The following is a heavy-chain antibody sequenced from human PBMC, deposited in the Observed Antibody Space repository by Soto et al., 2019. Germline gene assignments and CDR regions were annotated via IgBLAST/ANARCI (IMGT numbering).Heavy chain of an antibody. V-gene: IGHV4-34*01. J-gene: IGHJ4*02. CDR2: INHSGST. CDR3: ANREYTVHTLSQ. D-gene: IGHD4-17*01. Sequence: QPPGKGLEWIGEINHSGSTNYNPSLKSRVTISVDTSKNQFSLKLSSVTAADTVVYYWANREYTVHTLSQWAQGTLLTVSS.